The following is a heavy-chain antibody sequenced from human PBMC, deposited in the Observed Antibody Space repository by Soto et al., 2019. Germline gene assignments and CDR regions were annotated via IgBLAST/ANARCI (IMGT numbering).Heavy chain of an antibody. Sequence: QVQLVQSGAEVKQPGSSVKVSCEASGGTFTNYIFSWVRQAPGQGLEWMGRFIPIQGKADYALKFQDRVTFTADESTKTVYMEMRGLRPEDTALYCCARSFVIVHIGDMDVGGKGTAIAVSS. CDR2: FIPIQGKA. V-gene: IGHV1-69*02. CDR1: GGTFTNYI. J-gene: IGHJ6*03. CDR3: ARSFVIVHIGDMDV. D-gene: IGHD3-16*02.